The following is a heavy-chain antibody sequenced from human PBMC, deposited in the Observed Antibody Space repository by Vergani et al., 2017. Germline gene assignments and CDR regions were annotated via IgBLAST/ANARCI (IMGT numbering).Heavy chain of an antibody. D-gene: IGHD3-22*01. Sequence: QVQLVESGGGVVQPGGSLRLSCAASGFTFSSYGMHWVRQAPGKGLEWVAFIRYDGSNKYYADSVKGRFTISRDNSKNTLYLQMNSLRAEDTAVYYCAKDQDYYDNSGAGWYFDYWGQGTLVTVSS. V-gene: IGHV3-30*02. CDR2: IRYDGSNK. CDR3: AKDQDYYDNSGAGWYFDY. J-gene: IGHJ4*02. CDR1: GFTFSSYG.